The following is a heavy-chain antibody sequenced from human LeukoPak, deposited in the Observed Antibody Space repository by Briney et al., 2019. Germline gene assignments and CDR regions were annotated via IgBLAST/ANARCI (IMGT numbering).Heavy chain of an antibody. CDR3: ARDQGYCSSTSCSFDY. CDR1: GYTFTGYY. V-gene: IGHV1-2*02. Sequence: APVKVSCKASGYTFTGYYMHWVRQAPGQGLEWMGWINPNSGGTNYAQKFQGRVTMTRDTSISTAYMELSRLRSDDTAVYYCARDQGYCSSTSCSFDYWGQGTLVTVSS. J-gene: IGHJ4*02. D-gene: IGHD2-2*01. CDR2: INPNSGGT.